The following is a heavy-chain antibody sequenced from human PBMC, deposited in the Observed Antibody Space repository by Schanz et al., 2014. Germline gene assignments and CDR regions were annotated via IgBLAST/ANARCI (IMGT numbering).Heavy chain of an antibody. CDR3: TTDIHNGYGG. J-gene: IGHJ4*02. V-gene: IGHV3-15*01. CDR1: GFTFSSGFTFSNAW. D-gene: IGHD4-17*01. CDR2: IKSKTDGGTT. Sequence: EVQLVESGGGLVKPGGSLRLSCAASGFTFSSGFTFSNAWMSWVRQAPGKGLEWVGRIKSKTDGGTTDYAAPVKGRFTISRDDSTNTLYLQMNSLKTEDTAVYYCTTDIHNGYGGGGQGTLVTVSS.